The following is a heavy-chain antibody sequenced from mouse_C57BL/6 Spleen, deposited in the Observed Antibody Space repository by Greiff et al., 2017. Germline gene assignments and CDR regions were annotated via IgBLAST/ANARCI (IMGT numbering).Heavy chain of an antibody. D-gene: IGHD2-3*01. Sequence: VQLKESGPGLVKPSQSLSLTCSVTGYSITSGYYWNWIRQFPGNKLEWMGYISYDGSNNYNPSLKNRISITRDTSKNQFFLKLNSVTTEDTATYYCAREGGLYDPAYWGQGTTLTVSS. CDR1: GYSITSGYY. CDR2: ISYDGSN. J-gene: IGHJ2*01. CDR3: AREGGLYDPAY. V-gene: IGHV3-6*01.